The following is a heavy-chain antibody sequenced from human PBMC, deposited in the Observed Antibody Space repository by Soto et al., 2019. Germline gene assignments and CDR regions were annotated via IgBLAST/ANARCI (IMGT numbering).Heavy chain of an antibody. D-gene: IGHD2-15*01. V-gene: IGHV4-30-4*01. J-gene: IGHJ4*02. CDR1: GGSISSGDYY. CDR3: ASRGTTTDCSGGSCSARGFDY. CDR2: IYYSGST. Sequence: QVQLQESGPGLVKPSQTLSLTCTVSGGSISSGDYYWSWIRQPPGKGLEWIGYIYYSGSTYYNPSLKXXVPISVDTSXKXSXLXXSSVTAAVPAVYYCASRGTTTDCSGGSCSARGFDYWGQGTLVTVSS.